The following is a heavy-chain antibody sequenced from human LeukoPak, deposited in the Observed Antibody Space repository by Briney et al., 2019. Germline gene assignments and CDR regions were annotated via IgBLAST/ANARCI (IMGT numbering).Heavy chain of an antibody. CDR2: ISSSSSYI. V-gene: IGHV3-21*01. J-gene: IGHJ4*02. Sequence: GGSLRLSCAASGFTFSSYIMNWVRQAPGKGLEWVSSISSSSSYIYYADSVKGRFTISRDNAKNSLYLQMNSLRAEDTAVYYCARGGGDYYDSSGYYSYFDYWGQGTLVTVSS. D-gene: IGHD3-22*01. CDR3: ARGGGDYYDSSGYYSYFDY. CDR1: GFTFSSYI.